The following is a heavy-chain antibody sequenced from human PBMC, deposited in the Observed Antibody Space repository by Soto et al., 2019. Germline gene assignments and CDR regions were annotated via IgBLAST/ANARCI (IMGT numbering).Heavy chain of an antibody. D-gene: IGHD1-1*01. CDR2: IKQDESEK. Sequence: EVQLVESGGGLVQPGGSLRLSCAASGFNFDTYWMSWVRQAPGKGLXXXXNIKQDESEKYYVDSVKGRFTISRDNAKTSLFLQMDSLRADDTAVYYCARGATGASGALLFFDYWGRGTLVTVSS. V-gene: IGHV3-7*01. CDR1: GFNFDTYW. J-gene: IGHJ4*02. CDR3: ARGATGASGALLFFDY.